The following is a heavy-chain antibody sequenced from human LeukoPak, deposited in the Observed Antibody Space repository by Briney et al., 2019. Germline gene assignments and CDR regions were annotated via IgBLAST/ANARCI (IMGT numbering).Heavy chain of an antibody. V-gene: IGHV4-59*01. Sequence: SETLSLTCSVSGGSITHKYWSWIRQSPGMELEWIAYIYYSGSPKYNPSLKSRVTIPADPSKNQFSLNLNSVTAADTAVYYCARLRDWGPTLSYWYFDLWGRGTLVTVSS. CDR1: GGSITHKY. J-gene: IGHJ2*01. CDR2: IYYSGSP. D-gene: IGHD7-27*01. CDR3: ARLRDWGPTLSYWYFDL.